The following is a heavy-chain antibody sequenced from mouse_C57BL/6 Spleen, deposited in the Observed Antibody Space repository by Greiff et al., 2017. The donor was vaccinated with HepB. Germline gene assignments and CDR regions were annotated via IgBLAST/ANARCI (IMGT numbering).Heavy chain of an antibody. CDR1: GYAFSSYW. CDR2: IYPGDGDT. V-gene: IGHV1-80*01. J-gene: IGHJ2*01. Sequence: QVQLQQSGAELVKPGASVKISCKASGYAFSSYWMNWVKQRPGKGLEWIGQIYPGDGDTNYNGKFKGKATLTADKSSSTAYMQLSSLTSEDSAVYFCARRDYDGPFDYWGQGTTLTVSS. CDR3: ARRDYDGPFDY. D-gene: IGHD2-3*01.